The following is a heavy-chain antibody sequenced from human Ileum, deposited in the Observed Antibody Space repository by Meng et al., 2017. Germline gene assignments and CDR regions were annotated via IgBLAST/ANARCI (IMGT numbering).Heavy chain of an antibody. CDR3: ATSGDNSGFYLGY. V-gene: IGHV4-4*02. D-gene: IGHD3-22*01. CDR2: ISLSGPT. CDR1: GGTISSYDR. Sequence: VQLEESGAELVKPWASLTLTCDASGGTISSYDRMTLGRPPPEEGLEWIGVISLSGPTNYDQYLTSRVTMSVDKSTKQISLNLSSVTAADTAVYYCATSGDNSGFYLGYWGPGILVTVSS. J-gene: IGHJ4*02.